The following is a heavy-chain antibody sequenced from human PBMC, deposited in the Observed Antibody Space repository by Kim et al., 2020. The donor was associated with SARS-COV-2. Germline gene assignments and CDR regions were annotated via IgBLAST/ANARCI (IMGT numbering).Heavy chain of an antibody. D-gene: IGHD5-12*01. CDR3: ARAESIVAAA. CDR2: IWYDGSTK. Sequence: GGSLRLSCAASGFTFSRYGMHWVRQAPGKGLEWVAIIWYDGSTKYYSDSVKGRFTISRDNSKNTLYLQMNSLRAEDTAVYYCARAESIVAAAWGQGTLVTVSS. CDR1: GFTFSRYG. V-gene: IGHV3-33*01. J-gene: IGHJ5*02.